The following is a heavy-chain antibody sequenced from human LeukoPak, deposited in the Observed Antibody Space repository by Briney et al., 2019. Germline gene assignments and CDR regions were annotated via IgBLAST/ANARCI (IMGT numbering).Heavy chain of an antibody. CDR2: ISYSGTT. V-gene: IGHV4-39*01. J-gene: IGHJ4*02. Sequence: PSETLSLTCTVSGGSLSSSNSHWGWIRQSPGKGLEWIGSISYSGTTYYNPSLKSRVTISVDTSKNQFSLKLTSVTAADTAVYYCAANSADYNTLGSSYKVWGQGTLVTVSS. CDR3: AANSADYNTLGSSYKV. D-gene: IGHD3-10*01. CDR1: GGSLSSSNSH.